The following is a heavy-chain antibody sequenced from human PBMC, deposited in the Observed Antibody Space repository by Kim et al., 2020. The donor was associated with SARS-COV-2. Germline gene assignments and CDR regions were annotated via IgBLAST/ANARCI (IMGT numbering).Heavy chain of an antibody. D-gene: IGHD3-10*01. CDR2: IYYSGST. V-gene: IGHV4-59*01. J-gene: IGHJ3*02. CDR1: GGSISSYY. Sequence: SETLSLTCTVSGGSISSYYWSWIRQPPGKGLEWIGYIYYSGSTNYNPSLKSRVTISVDTSKNQFSLKLSSVTAADTAVYYCARVLLWIPRAFDIWGQGKMVTVSS. CDR3: ARVLLWIPRAFDI.